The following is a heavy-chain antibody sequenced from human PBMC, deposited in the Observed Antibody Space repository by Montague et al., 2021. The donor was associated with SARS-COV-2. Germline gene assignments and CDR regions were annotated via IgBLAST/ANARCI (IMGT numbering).Heavy chain of an antibody. V-gene: IGHV4-34*01. CDR2: INHTGSA. J-gene: IGHJ4*03. Sequence: SETLSLTCAVYGGSFNDFYWTWIRQSPGKGLEWIGEINHTGSATYNPSLKGRVTLSRDTSKNQFSLTLQSATPAATAVYYCARGQVTISGVLIFVPEAGHSDDWGQGTPVTVSS. D-gene: IGHD3-3*01. CDR3: ARGQVTISGVLIFVPEAGHSDD. CDR1: GGSFNDFY.